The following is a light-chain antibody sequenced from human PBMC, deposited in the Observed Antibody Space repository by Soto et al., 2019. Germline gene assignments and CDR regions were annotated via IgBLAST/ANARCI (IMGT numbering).Light chain of an antibody. J-gene: IGLJ1*01. CDR1: SSDVGRYNY. CDR2: EVS. V-gene: IGLV2-14*01. Sequence: SVLTQPASVSGSPGQSITISCTGTSSDVGRYNYVSWYQQHPGKAPQLMIYEVSNRPSGFSNRFSGSKSGNTASLTISGLQAEDEADYYCGSYTSSSTDVFGTGTKVTVL. CDR3: GSYTSSSTDV.